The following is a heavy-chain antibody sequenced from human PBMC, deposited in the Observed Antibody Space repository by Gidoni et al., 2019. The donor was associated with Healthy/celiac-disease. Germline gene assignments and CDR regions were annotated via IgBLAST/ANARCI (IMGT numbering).Heavy chain of an antibody. D-gene: IGHD3-10*01. J-gene: IGHJ5*02. CDR2: IFSGGNT. Sequence: EVQLVQSGGGLVQPGGSLNLSFAAAGFTVSDYYMSWVRQAPGKGREWVSVIFSGGNTYYADSVKGRFTISRHNSKNTLYLQMISLRAEDTAVYYCARERWFGEFNWFDPWGQGTLVTVSS. CDR3: ARERWFGEFNWFDP. V-gene: IGHV3-53*04. CDR1: GFTVSDYY.